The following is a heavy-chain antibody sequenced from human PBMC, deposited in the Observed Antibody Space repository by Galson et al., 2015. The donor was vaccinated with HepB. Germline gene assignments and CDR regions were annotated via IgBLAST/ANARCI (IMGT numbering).Heavy chain of an antibody. Sequence: SLRLSCAASEFTFSSYWMNWVRQAPGKGLEWVANINPDGSEKYYVAPLKGRFTISRDNAKYSLYLQMDSLRAEDTAVYYCARRISLVRGIITKPDYYYGMDVWGQGTTVTVAS. V-gene: IGHV3-7*03. J-gene: IGHJ6*02. CDR2: INPDGSEK. CDR1: EFTFSSYW. CDR3: ARRISLVRGIITKPDYYYGMDV. D-gene: IGHD3-10*01.